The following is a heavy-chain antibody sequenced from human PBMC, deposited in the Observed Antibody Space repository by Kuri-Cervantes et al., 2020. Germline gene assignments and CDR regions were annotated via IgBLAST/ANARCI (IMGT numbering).Heavy chain of an antibody. J-gene: IGHJ4*02. CDR2: IIPILGTA. CDR1: GGTFSSHT. D-gene: IGHD6-19*01. CDR3: AREGWGEQWLVRGYYFDY. Sequence: SVTVSCKASGGTFSSHTISGVRQAPGQGLEWMGRIIPILGTANYAEKFQGRVTIPADESTSTAYRELSSLGSGDMAVYYCAREGWGEQWLVRGYYFDYWGQGTLVTVSS. V-gene: IGHV1-69*08.